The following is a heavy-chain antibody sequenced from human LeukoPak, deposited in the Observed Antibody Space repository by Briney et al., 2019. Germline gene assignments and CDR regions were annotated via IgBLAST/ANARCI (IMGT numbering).Heavy chain of an antibody. J-gene: IGHJ4*02. D-gene: IGHD3-22*01. V-gene: IGHV1-8*01. CDR2: MNPNSGNT. CDR1: GYTFTSYD. CDR3: ARGGYYDSSCYFDY. Sequence: ASVTVSCKASGYTFTSYDINWVRQAPGQGLEWMGWMNPNSGNTGYEQKFQGRVTMTSNPSLSTAYIELSSLRSEDTAVYYCARGGYYDSSCYFDYWGQGTLVTVSS.